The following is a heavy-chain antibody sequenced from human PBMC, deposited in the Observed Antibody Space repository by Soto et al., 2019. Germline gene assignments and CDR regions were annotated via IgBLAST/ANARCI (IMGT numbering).Heavy chain of an antibody. CDR3: ASNHPGYCSGGSCYYGHY. CDR1: GGSISSGGYS. CDR2: IYHSGST. Sequence: TLSLTCAVSGGSISSGGYSWSWIRQPPGKGLEWIGYIYHSGSTYYNPSLKSRVTISVDRSKNQFSLKLSSVTAADTAVYYCASNHPGYCSGGSCYYGHYWGQGTLVTVSS. J-gene: IGHJ4*02. D-gene: IGHD2-15*01. V-gene: IGHV4-30-2*01.